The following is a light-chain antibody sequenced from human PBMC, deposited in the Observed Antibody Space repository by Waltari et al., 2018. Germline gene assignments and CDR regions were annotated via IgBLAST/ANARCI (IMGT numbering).Light chain of an antibody. Sequence: IVFTQSPATLSLSPGERATLSCRASQSVSSNLAWYQHKPGQTPRLLIYAASNRATGIPARFSGSGSGTDFTLTISSLEPEDFAVYYCQQRSTWPEVTFGPGTKVDIK. CDR2: AAS. CDR3: QQRSTWPEVT. CDR1: QSVSSN. J-gene: IGKJ3*01. V-gene: IGKV3-11*01.